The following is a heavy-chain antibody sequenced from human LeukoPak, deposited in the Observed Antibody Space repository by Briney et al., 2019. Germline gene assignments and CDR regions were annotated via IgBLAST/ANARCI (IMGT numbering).Heavy chain of an antibody. Sequence: PSETLSLTCTVSGGSISSYYWSWIRQPAGKGLEWIGYIYYSGSTNYNPSLKSRVTISVDTSKNQFSLKLSSVTAADTAVYYCARDRGYCSGGSCRGTFDYWGQGTLVTVSS. D-gene: IGHD2-15*01. CDR2: IYYSGST. V-gene: IGHV4-59*01. J-gene: IGHJ4*02. CDR3: ARDRGYCSGGSCRGTFDY. CDR1: GGSISSYY.